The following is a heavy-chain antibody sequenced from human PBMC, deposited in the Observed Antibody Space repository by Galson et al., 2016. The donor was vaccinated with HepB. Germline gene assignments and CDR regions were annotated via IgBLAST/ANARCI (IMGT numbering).Heavy chain of an antibody. V-gene: IGHV3-9*01. CDR2: ISWNSANI. CDR3: AKAPHYYGSGSYFERDTYFDP. Sequence: SLRLSCAASGFTFDDYAFHWVRQAPGKGLEWVSGISWNSANIGYADSVQGRFTISRDNAKNSLYLQMHSLRAEDTALYYCAKAPHYYGSGSYFERDTYFDPWGQGTLVTVSS. CDR1: GFTFDDYA. D-gene: IGHD3-10*01. J-gene: IGHJ4*02.